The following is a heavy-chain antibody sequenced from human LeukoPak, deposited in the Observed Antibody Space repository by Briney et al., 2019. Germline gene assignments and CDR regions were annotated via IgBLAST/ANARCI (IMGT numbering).Heavy chain of an antibody. J-gene: IGHJ4*02. Sequence: PSETLSLTCTVSGGSISSYYWSWIRQPPGKGLEWIGYIYYSGSTNYNPSLKSRVTISVDTSKNQFSLKLSSVTAADTAVYYCAGYSSGEGLDYWGQGTLVTVSS. CDR2: IYYSGST. V-gene: IGHV4-59*01. CDR3: AGYSSGEGLDY. CDR1: GGSISSYY. D-gene: IGHD6-19*01.